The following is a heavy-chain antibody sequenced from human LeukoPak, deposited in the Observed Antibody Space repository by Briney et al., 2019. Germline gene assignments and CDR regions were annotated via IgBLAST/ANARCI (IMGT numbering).Heavy chain of an antibody. CDR2: IYYSGST. V-gene: IGHV4-59*08. CDR3: ARHWGGTYSPRVFFDY. Sequence: SETLSLTCTVSGGSMSSYYWSWIRQPPGKGLEWIGYIYYSGSTNYNPSLKSRVTISVDMSKNQFSLNLSSVTAADTAVYYCARHWGGTYSPRVFFDYWGQGALVTVSS. D-gene: IGHD1-26*01. CDR1: GGSMSSYY. J-gene: IGHJ4*02.